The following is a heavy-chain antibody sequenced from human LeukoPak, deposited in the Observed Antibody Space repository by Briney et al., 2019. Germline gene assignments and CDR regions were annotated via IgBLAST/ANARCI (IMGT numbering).Heavy chain of an antibody. Sequence: ASVKVSCKASGYTFTSYGISWVRQAPGQGLEWMGWISAYNGNTNYAQKLQGRVTMTTDTSTSTAYMELSSLRSEDTAVYYCARTYYYDSSGYYLGGNWFDPWGQGTLVTVSS. CDR3: ARTYYYDSSGYYLGGNWFDP. CDR2: ISAYNGNT. D-gene: IGHD3-22*01. V-gene: IGHV1-18*01. J-gene: IGHJ5*02. CDR1: GYTFTSYG.